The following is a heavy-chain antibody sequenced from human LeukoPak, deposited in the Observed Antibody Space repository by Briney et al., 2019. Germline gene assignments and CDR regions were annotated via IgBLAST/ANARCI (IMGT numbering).Heavy chain of an antibody. CDR1: GGSFSGYY. V-gene: IGHV4-34*01. J-gene: IGHJ4*02. CDR2: INHSGST. D-gene: IGHD3-3*01. Sequence: SETLSLTCAVYGGSFSGYYWSWIRQPPGKGLEWIGEINHSGSTNYSPSLMGRATISADTSKNQFSLKLSSVTTADTAVYYCARLLTIFGVVSKFDYWGQGTLVTVSS. CDR3: ARLLTIFGVVSKFDY.